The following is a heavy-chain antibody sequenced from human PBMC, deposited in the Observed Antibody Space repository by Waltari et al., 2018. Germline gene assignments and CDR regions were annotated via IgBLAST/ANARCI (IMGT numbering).Heavy chain of an antibody. CDR1: GGSISSYY. CDR3: ARDSGSYSDY. CDR2: IYYRGSH. D-gene: IGHD1-26*01. J-gene: IGHJ4*02. Sequence: QVQLQESGPGLVKPSETLSLTCTVSGGSISSYYWSWIRQPPGQGLEWIGYIYYRGSHNYNPSRKSRVTISVDTTKSQFSLKLSSVTSADTAVYYCARDSGSYSDYWGQGTLVTVSS. V-gene: IGHV4-59*01.